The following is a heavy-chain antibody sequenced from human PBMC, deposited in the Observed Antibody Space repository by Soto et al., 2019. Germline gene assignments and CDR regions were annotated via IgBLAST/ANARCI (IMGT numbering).Heavy chain of an antibody. CDR2: VFYTGFT. Sequence: SETLAITCAFSGASISVSYYSWAWLRQSPGKGPEWIGSVFYTGFTSYNPSLESRVSVSVDTSKSQFSLKLSAVTAADTAVYYCATSQKGYNWNYFDHWGQGALVTVSS. J-gene: IGHJ4*02. CDR1: GASISVSYYS. D-gene: IGHD1-20*01. V-gene: IGHV4-39*01. CDR3: ATSQKGYNWNYFDH.